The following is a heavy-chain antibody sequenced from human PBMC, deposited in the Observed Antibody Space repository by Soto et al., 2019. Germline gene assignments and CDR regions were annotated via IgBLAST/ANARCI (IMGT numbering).Heavy chain of an antibody. V-gene: IGHV3-64*01. CDR1: GFTFSSYA. Sequence: PGGSLRLSCAASGFTFSSYAMHWVRQAPGKGLEYVSAISSDGGSTYYANSVKGRFTISRDNSKNTLSLQMGSLRVEDMAVYYCCSSESPDVWGNGTTVTVSS. J-gene: IGHJ6*04. CDR3: CSSESPDV. D-gene: IGHD2-2*01. CDR2: ISSDGGST.